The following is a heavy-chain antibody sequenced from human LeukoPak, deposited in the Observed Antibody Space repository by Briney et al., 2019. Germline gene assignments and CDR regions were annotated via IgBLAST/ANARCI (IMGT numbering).Heavy chain of an antibody. Sequence: SETLSLTCAVYGGSFSGYYWSWIRQPPGKGLEWIGEINHSGSTNYNPSLKSRVTISVDTSKNQFSLKLSSVTAADTAVYYCARDMHHYVPFDYWGQGTLVTVSS. J-gene: IGHJ4*02. CDR2: INHSGST. D-gene: IGHD3-10*02. CDR3: ARDMHHYVPFDY. CDR1: GGSFSGYY. V-gene: IGHV4-34*01.